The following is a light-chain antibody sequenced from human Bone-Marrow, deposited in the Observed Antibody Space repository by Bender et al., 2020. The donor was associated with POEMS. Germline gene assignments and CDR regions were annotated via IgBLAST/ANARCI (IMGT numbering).Light chain of an antibody. CDR3: AVWDDSLIGWV. J-gene: IGLJ3*02. CDR1: SSTIGAHA. V-gene: IGLV1-44*01. Sequence: QSVLTQPPSASGTPGQRVTISCSGGSSTIGAHAVNWFQHLPGTAPKLLIYSSHRRPSEVPDRFSGSRSGASASLGISGLQSEDEADYYCAVWDDSLIGWVFGGGTKLTV. CDR2: SSH.